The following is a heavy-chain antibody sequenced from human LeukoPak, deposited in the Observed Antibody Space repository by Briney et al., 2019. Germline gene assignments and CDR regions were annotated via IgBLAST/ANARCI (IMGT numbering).Heavy chain of an antibody. Sequence: GGSLRLSCAVSGVTLTSAWMSWVRQAPGKGLEWVGRTRNKANSYTTEYAASVKGRFTISRDDSKNSLYLQMNSLKTEDTAVYYCARDGGTSNYGAFDIWGQGTMVTVSS. CDR1: GVTLTSAW. D-gene: IGHD4-11*01. CDR2: TRNKANSYTT. CDR3: ARDGGTSNYGAFDI. J-gene: IGHJ3*02. V-gene: IGHV3-72*01.